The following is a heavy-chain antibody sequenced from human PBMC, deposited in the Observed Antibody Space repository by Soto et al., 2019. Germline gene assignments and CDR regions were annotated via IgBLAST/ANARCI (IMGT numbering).Heavy chain of an antibody. D-gene: IGHD3-10*01. CDR1: GFTFSSYA. Sequence: QVQLVESGGGVVQPGRSLRLSCAASGFTFSSYAMHWVRQAPGKGLEWVAVISYDGSNKYYADSVKGRFTIYRDNSKNTLYLQMNSLRAEDTAVYYCARGTLTYYYGSGSYYADAFDIWGQGTMVTVSS. J-gene: IGHJ3*02. CDR3: ARGTLTYYYGSGSYYADAFDI. CDR2: ISYDGSNK. V-gene: IGHV3-30-3*01.